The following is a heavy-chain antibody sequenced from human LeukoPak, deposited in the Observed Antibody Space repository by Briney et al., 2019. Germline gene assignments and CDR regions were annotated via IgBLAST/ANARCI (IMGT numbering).Heavy chain of an antibody. Sequence: GASVTVSCKVSGYSLTELSMHWVRQAPGKGLEGMGGFDPEDGETIYTQKFQGRVTMTEDTSTDTAYMELSSLRSEDTAVYYCATRYYDSSSSIDRWGQGTLVTVSS. CDR3: ATRYYDSSSSIDR. D-gene: IGHD3-22*01. CDR2: FDPEDGET. V-gene: IGHV1-24*01. CDR1: GYSLTELS. J-gene: IGHJ5*02.